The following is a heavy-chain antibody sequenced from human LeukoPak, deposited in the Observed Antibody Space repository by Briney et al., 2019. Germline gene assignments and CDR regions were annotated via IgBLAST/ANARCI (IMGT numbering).Heavy chain of an antibody. V-gene: IGHV3-9*01. CDR3: AKGLSIGSGSFDY. CDR2: ISWNSGSI. CDR1: GSTFDDYA. Sequence: PGGSLRLSCAASGSTFDDYAMHWVRQAPGKGLEWVSGISWNSGSIGYADSVKGQFTISRDNAKNSLYLQMNSLRAEDTALYYCAKGLSIGSGSFDYWGQGTLVTVSS. D-gene: IGHD3-10*01. J-gene: IGHJ4*02.